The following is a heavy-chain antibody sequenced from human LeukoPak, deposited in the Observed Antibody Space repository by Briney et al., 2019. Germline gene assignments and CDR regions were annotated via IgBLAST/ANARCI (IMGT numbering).Heavy chain of an antibody. CDR3: ARDLARIVAVVAANWFDP. D-gene: IGHD2-15*01. Sequence: ASVKVSCKASGYTFTSYGISWVRQAPGQGLEWTGWISAYNGNTNYAQKLQGRVTMTTDTSTSTAYMELRSLRSDDTAVYYCARDLARIVAVVAANWFDPWGQGTLVTVSS. CDR2: ISAYNGNT. CDR1: GYTFTSYG. V-gene: IGHV1-18*01. J-gene: IGHJ5*02.